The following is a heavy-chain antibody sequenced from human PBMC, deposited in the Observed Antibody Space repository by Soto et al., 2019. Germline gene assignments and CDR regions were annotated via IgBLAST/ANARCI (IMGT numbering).Heavy chain of an antibody. V-gene: IGHV1-3*01. Sequence: ASVKVSCKAPGYTFTSYAMHWVRQAPGQRLEWMGWINAGNGNTKYSQKFQGRVTITRDTSASTAYMELSSLRSEDTAVYYCARDRTRSSAFGGFDPWGQGTLVTVSS. CDR3: ARDRTRSSAFGGFDP. D-gene: IGHD3-10*01. CDR1: GYTFTSYA. J-gene: IGHJ5*02. CDR2: INAGNGNT.